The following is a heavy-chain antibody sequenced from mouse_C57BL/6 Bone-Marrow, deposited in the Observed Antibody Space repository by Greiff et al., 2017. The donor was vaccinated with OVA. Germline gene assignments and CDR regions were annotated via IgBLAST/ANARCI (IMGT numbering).Heavy chain of an antibody. CDR3: ALTGTGDY. J-gene: IGHJ2*01. Sequence: QVQLKQPGAELVMPGASVKLSCKASGYTFTSYWMHWVKQRPGQGLEWIGEIDPSDSYTNYNQKFKGKSTLTVDKSSSTAYMQLSSLTSEDSAVYYCALTGTGDYWGQGTTLTVSS. V-gene: IGHV1-69*01. CDR1: GYTFTSYW. CDR2: IDPSDSYT. D-gene: IGHD4-1*01.